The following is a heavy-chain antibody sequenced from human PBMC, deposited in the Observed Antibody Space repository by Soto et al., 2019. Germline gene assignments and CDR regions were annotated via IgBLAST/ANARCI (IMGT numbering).Heavy chain of an antibody. V-gene: IGHV3-23*01. Sequence: GGSMRLSCAASGFTFSSYSMSWVRQAPGKGLEWVSAISGSGGSTYYADSVKGRFTISRDNSKNALYLQMNSLRAEDTAVYYCAKGEDDYGDIDHFDSWGQGTLVTVSS. J-gene: IGHJ4*02. CDR2: ISGSGGST. CDR1: GFTFSSYS. CDR3: AKGEDDYGDIDHFDS. D-gene: IGHD4-17*01.